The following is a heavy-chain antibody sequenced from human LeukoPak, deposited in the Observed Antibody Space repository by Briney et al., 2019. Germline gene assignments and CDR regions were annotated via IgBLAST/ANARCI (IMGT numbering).Heavy chain of an antibody. Sequence: PGGSLRLSCAASGFTFSSYAMHWVRQAPGKGLEWVAFIRNDGSNKYYAESVKGRFTISRDNAKNSLYLQMNSLRAEDTAVYYCAELGITMIGGVWGKGTTVTISS. CDR2: IRNDGSNK. J-gene: IGHJ6*04. CDR1: GFTFSSYA. CDR3: AELGITMIGGV. V-gene: IGHV3-30*02. D-gene: IGHD3-10*02.